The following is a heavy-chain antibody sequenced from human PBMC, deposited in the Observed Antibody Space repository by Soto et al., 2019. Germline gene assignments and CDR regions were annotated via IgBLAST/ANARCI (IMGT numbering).Heavy chain of an antibody. CDR1: GGPVSSGSYY. CDR2: IYSSGST. V-gene: IGHV4-61*01. D-gene: IGHD5-18*01. J-gene: IGHJ4*02. CDR3: ARDHPHSYGVYYFDY. Sequence: SETLSLTCTVSGGPVSSGSYYWSWIRQSPGKGLEWIGYIYSSGSTHYNPSLQNRVTISIDTSKNQVSLKVNSVTAADTAVYYCARDHPHSYGVYYFDYWGQGTLVTVSS.